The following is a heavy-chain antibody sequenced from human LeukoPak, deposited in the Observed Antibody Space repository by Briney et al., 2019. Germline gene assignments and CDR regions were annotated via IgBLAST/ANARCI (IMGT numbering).Heavy chain of an antibody. CDR2: IKQDGSEK. J-gene: IGHJ3*02. V-gene: IGHV3-7*03. Sequence: GGSLRLSCAASGFTFSSYWMSWVRQAPGKGLEWVANIKQDGSEKYYVDSVKGRFTISRDNAKNSLYLQMNSLRAEDTAVYYCAREMDTAMVHAFDIWGQGTMVTVSS. D-gene: IGHD5-18*01. CDR1: GFTFSSYW. CDR3: AREMDTAMVHAFDI.